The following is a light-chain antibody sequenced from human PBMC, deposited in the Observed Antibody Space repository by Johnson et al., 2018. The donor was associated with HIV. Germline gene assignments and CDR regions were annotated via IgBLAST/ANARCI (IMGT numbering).Light chain of an antibody. Sequence: QSVLTQPPSVSAAPGQKVTISCSGSSSNIGNNYVSWYQQLPGTAPKLLIYENNKRPSGIPDRFSGSKSGTSATLGITGLQTGDEADYYCGTWDSSLSAGYVFGTWTKVTVL. CDR2: ENN. CDR1: SSNIGNNY. CDR3: GTWDSSLSAGYV. J-gene: IGLJ1*01. V-gene: IGLV1-51*02.